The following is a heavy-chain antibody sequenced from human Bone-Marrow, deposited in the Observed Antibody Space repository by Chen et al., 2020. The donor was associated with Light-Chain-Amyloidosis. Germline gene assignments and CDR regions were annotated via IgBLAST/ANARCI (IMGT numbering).Heavy chain of an antibody. D-gene: IGHD3-22*01. CDR1: GFIFSYYG. J-gene: IGHJ4*02. Sequence: QVQLVESGGGVVQPGGSLRLSCAASGFIFSYYGMHWVRQAPGKGLEWVAFIRYDGSDKDYADSVKGRFTISRDNSKNTLLLQMKSLRADDTAVYYCAKDSGGYFDSSGPLSWGQGTLVTVSS. V-gene: IGHV3-30*02. CDR3: AKDSGGYFDSSGPLS. CDR2: IRYDGSDK.